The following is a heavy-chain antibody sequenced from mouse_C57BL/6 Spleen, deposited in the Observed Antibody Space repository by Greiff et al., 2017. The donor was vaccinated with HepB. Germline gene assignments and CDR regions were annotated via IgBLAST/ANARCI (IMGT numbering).Heavy chain of an antibody. CDR1: GYAFSSYW. CDR3: ARGGPVYFDY. V-gene: IGHV1-80*01. CDR2: IYPGDGDT. Sequence: VMLVESGAELVKPGASVKISCKASGYAFSSYWMNWVKQRPGKGLEWIGQIYPGDGDTNYNGKFKGKATLTADKSSRTAYMQLSSLTSEDSAVYFCARGGPVYFDYWGQGTTLTVSS. J-gene: IGHJ2*01.